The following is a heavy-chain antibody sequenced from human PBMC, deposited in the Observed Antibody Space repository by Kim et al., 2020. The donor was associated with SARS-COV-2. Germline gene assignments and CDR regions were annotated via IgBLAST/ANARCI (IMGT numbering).Heavy chain of an antibody. CDR3: ANYPGIWGSYPTGGWFDP. Sequence: KSRVTISVDTSKSQFSLKLSSVTAADTAVYYCANYPGIWGSYPTGGWFDPWGQGTLVTVSS. V-gene: IGHV4-30-2*05. D-gene: IGHD3-16*02. J-gene: IGHJ5*02.